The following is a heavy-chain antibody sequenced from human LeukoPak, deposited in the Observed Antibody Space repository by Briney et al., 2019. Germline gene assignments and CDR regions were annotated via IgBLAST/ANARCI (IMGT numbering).Heavy chain of an antibody. J-gene: IGHJ4*02. CDR1: GGSIGPYY. D-gene: IGHD3-16*01. CDR3: ARSGGSGFQLDS. Sequence: PSETLSLTCTVSGGSIGPYYWSWLRQPAGKALEWIGRSYTTGSTNYNPSLKSRVTMSLDTSKNQFPLKLSSVTAADTAVYYCARSGGSGFQLDSWGQGTLVTVSS. CDR2: SYTTGST. V-gene: IGHV4-4*07.